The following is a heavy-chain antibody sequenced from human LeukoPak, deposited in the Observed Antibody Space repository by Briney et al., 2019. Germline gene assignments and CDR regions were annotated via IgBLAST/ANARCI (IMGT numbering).Heavy chain of an antibody. CDR3: ARRDSSSWRNWFDP. J-gene: IGHJ5*02. CDR1: GGAISSYY. D-gene: IGHD6-13*01. CDR2: IYYSGST. V-gene: IGHV4-59*08. Sequence: SETLSLTCTVSGGAISSYYWSWLRQPPGKGLEWIGYIYYSGSTNYNPSLKSRVTISVDTSKNQFSLKLSSVTAADTAVYYCARRDSSSWRNWFDPWGQGTLVTVSS.